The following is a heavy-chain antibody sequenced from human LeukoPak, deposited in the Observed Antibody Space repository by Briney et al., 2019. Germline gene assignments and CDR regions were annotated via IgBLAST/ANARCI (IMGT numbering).Heavy chain of an antibody. CDR3: ARDRALYDSHRGYYYTEDDY. J-gene: IGHJ4*02. Sequence: HAGGSLRLSCAASGFTFSSYWMSWVRQAPGKGLEWVANMNPDGSEKYFLDSVKGRFSISRDNAKSSLYLQMNSLRGDDTAVYYCARDRALYDSHRGYYYTEDDYWGQGTLVTVSS. CDR2: MNPDGSEK. V-gene: IGHV3-7*01. D-gene: IGHD3-22*01. CDR1: GFTFSSYW.